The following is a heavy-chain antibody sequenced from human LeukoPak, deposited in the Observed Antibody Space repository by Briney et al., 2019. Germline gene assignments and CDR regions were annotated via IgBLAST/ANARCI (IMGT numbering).Heavy chain of an antibody. CDR2: IKQDGSEK. V-gene: IGHV3-7*01. CDR1: GFTFSSYW. Sequence: GGSLRLSCAASGFTFSSYWMSWVRQAPGKGLEWVANIKQDGSEKYYVDSVKGRFTISRDNAKNSLYLQMNSLRAEDTAVYYCARTTYDILTGYYLEYFQHWGQAPWSPSPQ. D-gene: IGHD3-9*01. J-gene: IGHJ1*01. CDR3: ARTTYDILTGYYLEYFQH.